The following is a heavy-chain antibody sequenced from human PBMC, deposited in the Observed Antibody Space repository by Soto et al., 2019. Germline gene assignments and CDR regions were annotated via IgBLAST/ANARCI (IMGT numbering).Heavy chain of an antibody. Sequence: QVPLVESGGGVVQPGRSLRLSCAASGFTFSSYGMHWVRQAPGKGLEWVAVISYDGSNKYYADSVKGRFTISRDNSKNTLYLQMNSLRAEDTAVYYCAKAQAYYYDSSGYYRRGGVDYYYYGMDVWGQGTTVTVSS. V-gene: IGHV3-30*18. J-gene: IGHJ6*02. CDR2: ISYDGSNK. D-gene: IGHD3-22*01. CDR1: GFTFSSYG. CDR3: AKAQAYYYDSSGYYRRGGVDYYYYGMDV.